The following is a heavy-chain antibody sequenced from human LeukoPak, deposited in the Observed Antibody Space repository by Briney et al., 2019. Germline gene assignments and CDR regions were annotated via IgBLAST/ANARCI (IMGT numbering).Heavy chain of an antibody. J-gene: IGHJ6*02. Sequence: GGSLRLSCAASGFTVSSYSVNWVRQAPGKGLEWVSSISGSSTYINYADSVKGRFTISRDNAHNSLYLQMNSLRAEDTAVYYCARDLGQWELRNYYYYGMDVWGQGTTVTVSS. CDR2: ISGSSTYI. D-gene: IGHD1-26*01. CDR3: ARDLGQWELRNYYYYGMDV. V-gene: IGHV3-21*01. CDR1: GFTVSSYS.